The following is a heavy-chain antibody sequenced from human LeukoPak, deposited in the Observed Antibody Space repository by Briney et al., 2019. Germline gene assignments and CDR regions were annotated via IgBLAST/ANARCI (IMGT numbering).Heavy chain of an antibody. Sequence: ASVKVSCKASGYTFTSYDINWVRQATGQGLEWMGWMNPNSGNTGYAQKFQGRVTMTRNTSISTAYMELTSLRSEDTAAYYCARLVIAAAGTKVDYWGRGTLVTVSS. CDR3: ARLVIAAAGTKVDY. CDR2: MNPNSGNT. J-gene: IGHJ4*02. V-gene: IGHV1-8*01. CDR1: GYTFTSYD. D-gene: IGHD6-13*01.